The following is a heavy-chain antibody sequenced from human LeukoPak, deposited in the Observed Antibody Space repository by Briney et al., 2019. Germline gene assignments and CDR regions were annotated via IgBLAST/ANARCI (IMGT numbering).Heavy chain of an antibody. CDR2: ISYSGST. CDR1: GGPISGYY. CDR3: ARGWDGIAVAGSFDY. J-gene: IGHJ4*02. D-gene: IGHD6-19*01. Sequence: SETLSLTCTVSGGPISGYYWSWIRQPPGKGLEWIAYISYSGSTNYNPSLKNRVTISRDTSKNQLSLKLSSVTAADTAVYYCARGWDGIAVAGSFDYWGQGTLVTVSS. V-gene: IGHV4-59*01.